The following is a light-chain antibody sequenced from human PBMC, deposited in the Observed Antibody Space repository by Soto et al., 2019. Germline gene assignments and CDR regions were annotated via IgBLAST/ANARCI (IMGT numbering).Light chain of an antibody. J-gene: IGLJ1*01. CDR2: DVS. Sequence: QSALTQPASVSGSPGQSITISCTGTSSDVGGYNYVSWYQQHPGKAPKLMIYDVSNRPSGVSNRFSGSRSGNTASLTISGLQAEEEADYYCTSYTSSSTLVFGTGTKVTDL. CDR3: TSYTSSSTLV. V-gene: IGLV2-14*01. CDR1: SSDVGGYNY.